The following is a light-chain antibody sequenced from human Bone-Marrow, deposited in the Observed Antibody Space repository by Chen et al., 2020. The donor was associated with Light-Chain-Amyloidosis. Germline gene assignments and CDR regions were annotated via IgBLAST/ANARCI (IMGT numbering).Light chain of an antibody. Sequence: SYELTQPPSVPVSAGQTDRITCSGDDLPTKYAYWYQQKPGQAPVLVIHRDTERPSGISERFSGSSSGTTATLTISGVQAEDEADYHCQSADSSGTYEVIFGGGTKLTVL. J-gene: IGLJ2*01. CDR2: RDT. V-gene: IGLV3-25*03. CDR3: QSADSSGTYEVI. CDR1: DLPTKY.